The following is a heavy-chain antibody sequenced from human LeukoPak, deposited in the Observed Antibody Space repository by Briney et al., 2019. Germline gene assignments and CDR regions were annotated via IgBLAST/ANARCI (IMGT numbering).Heavy chain of an antibody. Sequence: ASVKVSCKASGYTFTSYYMHWVRQAPGQGLEWMGIINPSGGTNYAQKFQGRVTMTRDTSISTAYMELSRLRSDDTAVYYCARGTMVRGVIHYYFDYWGQGTLVTVSS. D-gene: IGHD3-10*01. J-gene: IGHJ4*02. V-gene: IGHV1-2*02. CDR3: ARGTMVRGVIHYYFDY. CDR2: INPSGGT. CDR1: GYTFTSYY.